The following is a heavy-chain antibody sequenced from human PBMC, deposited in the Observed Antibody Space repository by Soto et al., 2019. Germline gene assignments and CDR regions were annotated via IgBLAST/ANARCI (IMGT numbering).Heavy chain of an antibody. V-gene: IGHV3-30*03. D-gene: IGHD2-2*01. CDR1: GFTFSNYG. J-gene: IGHJ4*02. CDR2: ISYDGSNK. CDR3: ASYSVKYQGPSDY. Sequence: QVQLVESGGGVVQPGRSLRLSCAASGFTFSNYGIHWVRQAPGKGLEWLAVISYDGSNKHYADSVKGRFTVSRDNSKNTLYLQMNSLRADDTAFYCGASYSVKYQGPSDYWGQGTLVTVSS.